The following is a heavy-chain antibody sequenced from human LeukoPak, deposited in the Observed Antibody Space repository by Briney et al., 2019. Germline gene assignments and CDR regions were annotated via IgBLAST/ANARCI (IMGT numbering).Heavy chain of an antibody. D-gene: IGHD3-10*01. CDR2: IYYSGST. V-gene: IGHV4-30-4*01. J-gene: IGHJ4*02. CDR1: GVSISSGDYY. CDR3: AREIGRGATILHFDY. Sequence: TSETLSLTCTVSGVSISSGDYYWSWIRQPPGKGLEWIGYIYYSGSTYYNPSLKSRVTISVDTSKNQFSLKLSSVTAADTAVYYCAREIGRGATILHFDYWGQGTLVTVSS.